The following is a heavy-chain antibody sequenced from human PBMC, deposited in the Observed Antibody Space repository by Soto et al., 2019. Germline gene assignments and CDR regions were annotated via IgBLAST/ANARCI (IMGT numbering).Heavy chain of an antibody. J-gene: IGHJ6*02. CDR2: ISYDGSNK. D-gene: IGHD3-3*01. Sequence: SGGSLRLSCAASGFTFSSYGMHWVRQAPGKGLEWVAVISYDGSNKYYADSVKGRFTISRDNSKNTLYLQMNSLRAEDTAVYYCAKDELARILEWSMPGAGGMDVWGQGTTVTVSS. V-gene: IGHV3-30*18. CDR3: AKDELARILEWSMPGAGGMDV. CDR1: GFTFSSYG.